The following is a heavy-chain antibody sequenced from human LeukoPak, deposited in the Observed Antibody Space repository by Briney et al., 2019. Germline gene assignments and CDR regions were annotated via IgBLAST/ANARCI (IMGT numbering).Heavy chain of an antibody. Sequence: GSLRLSCAASGFSFSDYYMSWIRQPPGKGLEWIGEINHSGSTNYNPSLKSRVTISVDTSKNQFSLKLSSVTAADTAVYYCARIDYYDSSGYYTTDYWGQGTLVTVSS. CDR3: ARIDYYDSSGYYTTDY. CDR1: GFSFSDYY. CDR2: INHSGST. V-gene: IGHV4-34*01. D-gene: IGHD3-22*01. J-gene: IGHJ4*02.